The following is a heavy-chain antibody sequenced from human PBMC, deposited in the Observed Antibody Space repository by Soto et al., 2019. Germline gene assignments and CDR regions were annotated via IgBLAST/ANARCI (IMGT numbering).Heavy chain of an antibody. V-gene: IGHV1-69*12. CDR2: IIPIFGTA. Sequence: QVQLVQSGAEVKKPGSSVKVSCKASGGTFSSYAISWVRQAPGQGLEWMGGIIPIFGTANYAQKFQGRVTITADESTSTANREPSSLRSEDTAVYYCARDLPLSVPAADKRGHGYCDLWGRGPLVTVSS. CDR3: ARDLPLSVPAADKRGHGYCDL. CDR1: GGTFSSYA. D-gene: IGHD2-2*01. J-gene: IGHJ2*01.